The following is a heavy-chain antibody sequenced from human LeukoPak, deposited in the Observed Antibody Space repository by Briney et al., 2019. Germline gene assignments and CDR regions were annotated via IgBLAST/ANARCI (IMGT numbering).Heavy chain of an antibody. CDR2: IYYSGST. J-gene: IGHJ5*02. CDR3: ARIYSSSWFLNWFDP. Sequence: SETLSLTCTVSGGSISSSSYYWGWIRQPPGKGLEWIGSIYYSGSTYYNPSLKSRVTISVDTSKNQFYLKMNSVTAADTAVYYCARIYSSSWFLNWFDPWGQGTLVTVSS. CDR1: GGSISSSSYY. V-gene: IGHV4-39*07. D-gene: IGHD6-13*01.